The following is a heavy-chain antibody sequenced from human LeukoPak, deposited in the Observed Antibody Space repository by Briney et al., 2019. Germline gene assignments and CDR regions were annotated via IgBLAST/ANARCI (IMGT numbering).Heavy chain of an antibody. CDR2: ISYDGSNK. J-gene: IGHJ4*02. CDR3: ARDLSIPNRYCSSTSCYTGGFDY. CDR1: GFTFSSYA. Sequence: GGSLRLSCAASGFTFSSYAMHRVRQAPGKGLEWVAVISYDGSNKYYADSVKGRFTISRDNSKNTLYLQMNSLRAEDTAVYDCARDLSIPNRYCSSTSCYTGGFDYWGQGTLVTVSS. D-gene: IGHD2-2*02. V-gene: IGHV3-30-3*01.